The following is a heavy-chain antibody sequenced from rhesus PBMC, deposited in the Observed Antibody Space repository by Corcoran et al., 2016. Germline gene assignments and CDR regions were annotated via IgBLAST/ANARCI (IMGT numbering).Heavy chain of an antibody. J-gene: IGHJ4*01. V-gene: IGHV3S5*01. Sequence: EVQLVETGGGLVQPGGSLKLSCTASGFNFITYGMNWVRQAPGTGLEWVSTSSDTGGNTSYADSVQGRFTISRDNSKNTLSLQMNSLRTEDTAVYFCAKDHGGRYPEDWGQGVLVTVSS. D-gene: IGHD4-29*01. CDR3: AKDHGGRYPED. CDR1: GFNFITYG. CDR2: SSDTGGNT.